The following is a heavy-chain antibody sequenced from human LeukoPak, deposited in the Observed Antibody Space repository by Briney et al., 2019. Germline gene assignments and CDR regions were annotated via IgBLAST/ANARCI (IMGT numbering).Heavy chain of an antibody. D-gene: IGHD3-22*01. Sequence: GGSLRLSCAASGFTFSSYSMNWVRQAPGEGLEWVSSISSSSSYIYYADSVKGRFTISRDNAKNSLYLQMNSLRAEDTAVYYCARDLYYDSSGYPPEGHFDYWGQGTLVTVSS. CDR1: GFTFSSYS. CDR3: ARDLYYDSSGYPPEGHFDY. CDR2: ISSSSSYI. V-gene: IGHV3-21*01. J-gene: IGHJ4*02.